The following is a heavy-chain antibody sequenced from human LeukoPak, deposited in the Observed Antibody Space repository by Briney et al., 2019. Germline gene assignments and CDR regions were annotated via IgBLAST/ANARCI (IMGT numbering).Heavy chain of an antibody. CDR2: VYYTGST. V-gene: IGHV4-59*01. Sequence: PSETLSLTCPVSGGSISNYYYWTWIRQPTGKGLEWIGYVYYTGSTNFNPSLKSRVTMSLDTSRNQFSLKLTSLTAADTAVYYCARGAMATTPFFDYWGQGTLVTVSS. J-gene: IGHJ4*02. D-gene: IGHD5-24*01. CDR1: GGSISNYY. CDR3: ARGAMATTPFFDY.